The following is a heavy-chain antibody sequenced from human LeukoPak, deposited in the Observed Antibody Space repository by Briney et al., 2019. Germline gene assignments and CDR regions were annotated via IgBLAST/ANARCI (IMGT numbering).Heavy chain of an antibody. Sequence: GRSLRLSCAASGFTFSSYAMHWVRQAPGKGLEWVAVISYDGSNKYYADSVKGRFTISRDNSKNTLYLQMNSLRAEDTAVYYCAKARRGSGYCFDYWGQGTLVTVSS. V-gene: IGHV3-30*04. CDR1: GFTFSSYA. CDR3: AKARRGSGYCFDY. D-gene: IGHD3-22*01. J-gene: IGHJ4*02. CDR2: ISYDGSNK.